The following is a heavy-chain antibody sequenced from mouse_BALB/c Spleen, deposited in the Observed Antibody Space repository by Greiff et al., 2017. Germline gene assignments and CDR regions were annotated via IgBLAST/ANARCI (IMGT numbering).Heavy chain of an antibody. Sequence: EVQVVESGGGLVKPGGSLKLSCAASGFTFSSYAMSWVRQTPEKRLEWVASISSGGSTYYPDSVKGRFTISRDNARNILYLQMSSLRSEDTAMYYCARDGGYYGGYFDYWGQGTTLTVSS. CDR2: ISSGGST. V-gene: IGHV5-6-5*01. CDR1: GFTFSSYA. CDR3: ARDGGYYGGYFDY. J-gene: IGHJ2*01. D-gene: IGHD2-3*01.